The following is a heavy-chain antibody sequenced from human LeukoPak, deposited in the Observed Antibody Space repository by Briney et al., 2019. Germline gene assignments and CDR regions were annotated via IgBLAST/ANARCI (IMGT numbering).Heavy chain of an antibody. V-gene: IGHV3-48*03. J-gene: IGHJ4*02. D-gene: IGHD3-3*01. Sequence: GGSLRLSCAASGFTFSSYEMNWVRQAPGKGLEWVSYISSSGSTIYYADSVKGRFTISRDNAKNSLYLQMNSLRAEDTAVYYCASDLQTYYDFWSGFDYWGQGTLVTVSS. CDR3: ASDLQTYYDFWSGFDY. CDR2: ISSSGSTI. CDR1: GFTFSSYE.